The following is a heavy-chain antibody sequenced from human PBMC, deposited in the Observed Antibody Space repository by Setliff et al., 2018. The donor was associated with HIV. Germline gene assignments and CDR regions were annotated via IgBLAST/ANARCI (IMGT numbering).Heavy chain of an antibody. D-gene: IGHD3-10*01. CDR2: IFPGDSDI. CDR1: GDKSMTYW. Sequence: PGESLKISCKASGDKSMTYWIGWVRQMPGKGLEWMGIIFPGDSDIKYSPSFEGQVTISADKSINTAYLQWTSLRASDTAMYYCAKHMVRGAITGEAFDVWGQGTMVTVSS. CDR3: AKHMVRGAITGEAFDV. V-gene: IGHV5-51*01. J-gene: IGHJ3*01.